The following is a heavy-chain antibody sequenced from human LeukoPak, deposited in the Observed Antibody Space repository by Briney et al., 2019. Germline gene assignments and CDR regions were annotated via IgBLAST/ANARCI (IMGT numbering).Heavy chain of an antibody. V-gene: IGHV3-30*02. CDR2: IQYDESRT. J-gene: IGHJ4*02. D-gene: IGHD4-17*01. Sequence: PGGSLRLSCVASGFMFSRHGMHWVRQAPGEGLEWMAFIQYDESRTDYADSVKGRFTIFRDNSKNTLYLQMTNLRTEDTAVYYCGKEDPTTGDHWGQGTLVTVSS. CDR1: GFMFSRHG. CDR3: GKEDPTTGDH.